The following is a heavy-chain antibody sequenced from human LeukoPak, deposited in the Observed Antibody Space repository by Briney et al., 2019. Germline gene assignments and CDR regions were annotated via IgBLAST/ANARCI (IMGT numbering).Heavy chain of an antibody. V-gene: IGHV3-21*04. CDR2: ISAGSEDS. J-gene: IGHJ6*02. CDR3: ARTIAQYSNTWLYYYYGLDV. D-gene: IGHD2-21*01. Sequence: AGGSLRLSCTASEFTLSSYWMHWVRQAPGKGLEWVSSISAGSEDSYYADSVKGRFTISRDNSKSTLYLQMNSLRADDTAVYYCARTIAQYSNTWLYYYYGLDVWGQGTTVTVSS. CDR1: EFTLSSYW.